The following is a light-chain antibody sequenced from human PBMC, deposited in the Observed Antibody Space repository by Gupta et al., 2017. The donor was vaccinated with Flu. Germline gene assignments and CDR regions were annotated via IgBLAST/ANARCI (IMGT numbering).Light chain of an antibody. CDR1: SRDIGGYNY. V-gene: IGLV2-11*01. J-gene: IGLJ3*02. CDR3: CSYAGSYNWL. CDR2: NVD. Sequence: SVSISWTGTSRDIGGYNYVSWYQHHPGKARKLMIFNVDKWPLGVPDRFSGSKSGNTASLTISGLQAEDDADYYCCSYAGSYNWLFGGGTKVTVL.